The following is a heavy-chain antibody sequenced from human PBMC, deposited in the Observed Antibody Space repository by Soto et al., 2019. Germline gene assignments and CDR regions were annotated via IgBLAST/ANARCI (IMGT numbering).Heavy chain of an antibody. V-gene: IGHV3-9*01. D-gene: IGHD3-3*01. Sequence: EGQLVESGGGFVQPGRSLRLSCAGSGFIFDDFALHWVRQAPGKGLEWVSGISWNSDSIGYADAVKGRLTISSDNAKNSLDLQLNSLRVEHTVVYYCTKVLGLYDFWSGPLRFDLWGQATLVTVSS. CDR3: TKVLGLYDFWSGPLRFDL. CDR2: ISWNSDSI. CDR1: GFIFDDFA. J-gene: IGHJ4*02.